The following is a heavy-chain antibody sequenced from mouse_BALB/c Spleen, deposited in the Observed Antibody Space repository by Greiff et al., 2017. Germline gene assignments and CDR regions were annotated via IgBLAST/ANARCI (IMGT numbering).Heavy chain of an antibody. CDR2: ISSGGSYT. CDR3: ASHHYYGDPRYFDY. Sequence: EVQRVESGGGLVKPGGSLKLSCAASGFTFSSYAMSWVRQTPEKRLEWVATISSGGSYTYYPDSVKGRFTISRDNAKNTLYLQMSSLRSEDTAMYYCASHHYYGDPRYFDYWGQGTTLTVSS. V-gene: IGHV5-9-3*01. J-gene: IGHJ2*01. CDR1: GFTFSSYA. D-gene: IGHD1-2*01.